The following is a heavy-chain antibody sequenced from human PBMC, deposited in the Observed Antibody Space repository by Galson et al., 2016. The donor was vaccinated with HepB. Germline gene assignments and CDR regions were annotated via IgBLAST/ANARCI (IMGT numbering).Heavy chain of an antibody. CDR3: ARQNYDYVWGSKTPPYFFNF. Sequence: TLSLTCTVSGGSTGRSSYYWGWIRQPPGKGLEWIGSLYYTGRTYYNPSLKSRLTISVDTSKNQFSLKLRSVTAADTAVYYCARQNYDYVWGSKTPPYFFNFWGPGTRVTVSS. V-gene: IGHV4-39*01. J-gene: IGHJ4*02. D-gene: IGHD3-16*01. CDR2: LYYTGRT. CDR1: GGSTGRSSYY.